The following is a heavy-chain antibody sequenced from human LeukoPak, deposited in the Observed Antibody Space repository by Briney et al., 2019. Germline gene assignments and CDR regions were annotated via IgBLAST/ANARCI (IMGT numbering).Heavy chain of an antibody. V-gene: IGHV1-8*01. J-gene: IGHJ6*02. CDR2: MNPNSGNT. D-gene: IGHD6-6*01. Sequence: ASVKVSCKASGYTFTSYDINWVRQATGQGLERMGWMNPNSGNTGYAQKFQGRVTMTRNTSISTAYMELSSLRSEDTAVYYCARVREYSSSHKGYYYYYYGTDVWGQGTTVTVSS. CDR3: ARVREYSSSHKGYYYYYYGTDV. CDR1: GYTFTSYD.